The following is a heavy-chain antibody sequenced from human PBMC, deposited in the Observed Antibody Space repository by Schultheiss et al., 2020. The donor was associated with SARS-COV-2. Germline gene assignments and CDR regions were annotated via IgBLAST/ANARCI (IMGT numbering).Heavy chain of an antibody. CDR2: IYSGETT. CDR1: GFTVSSDH. Sequence: GGSLRLSCAASGFTVSSDHMSWVRQAPGRGLEWVSVIYSGETTFYADSVKGRFTISSDTSKNTLYLQMHSLRAEDTAMYYCARSYRTGWYRAGADYWGQGTLVTVSS. V-gene: IGHV3-53*01. D-gene: IGHD6-19*01. CDR3: ARSYRTGWYRAGADY. J-gene: IGHJ4*02.